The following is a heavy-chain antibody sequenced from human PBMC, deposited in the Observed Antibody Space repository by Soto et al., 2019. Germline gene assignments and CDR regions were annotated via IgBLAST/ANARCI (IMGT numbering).Heavy chain of an antibody. J-gene: IGHJ5*02. CDR3: ARGSIAAAVFNWFDP. V-gene: IGHV3-30-3*01. Sequence: GGSLRLSCAASGFTFSSYAMHWVRQAPGKGLEWVAVISYDGSNKYYADSVKGRFTISRDNSKNTLYLQMNSLRAEDTAVYYCARGSIAAAVFNWFDPWGQGVMVTVSS. D-gene: IGHD6-13*01. CDR1: GFTFSSYA. CDR2: ISYDGSNK.